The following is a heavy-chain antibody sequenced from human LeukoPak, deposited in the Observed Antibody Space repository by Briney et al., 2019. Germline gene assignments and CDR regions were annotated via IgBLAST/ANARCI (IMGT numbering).Heavy chain of an antibody. D-gene: IGHD6-19*01. CDR3: ARGGRIAVAKVLGDY. V-gene: IGHV1-46*01. CDR1: GYTFTSYY. CDR2: INPSGGST. J-gene: IGHJ4*02. Sequence: GASVKVSCKASGYTFTSYYMHWVRQAPGQGLEWMGIINPSGGSTSYAQKFQGRVTTTRDTSTSTVYMELSSLRSEDTAVYYCARGGRIAVAKVLGDYWGQGTLVTVSS.